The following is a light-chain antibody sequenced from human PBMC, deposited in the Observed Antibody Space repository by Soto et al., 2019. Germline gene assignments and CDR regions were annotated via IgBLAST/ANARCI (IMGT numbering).Light chain of an antibody. J-gene: IGKJ1*01. CDR1: QGIGNA. V-gene: IGKV1-39*01. CDR2: TAS. Sequence: IQMTQSPSSLSASVLDRVTISCRASQGIGNALGWYQQKPGKAPKLXXYTASSLQSGVPSRFSGSVSGTDVTLTVSSLKNEDCATYFCQQSYSTPWTFGHGTKVDIK. CDR3: QQSYSTPWT.